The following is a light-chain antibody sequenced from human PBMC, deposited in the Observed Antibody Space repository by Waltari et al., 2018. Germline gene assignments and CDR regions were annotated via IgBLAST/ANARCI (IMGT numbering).Light chain of an antibody. V-gene: IGKV1-5*03. J-gene: IGKJ3*01. CDR1: QSISNW. CDR2: KAS. CDR3: QQYSSYST. Sequence: DIQMTQSPSTLSPSVADRVTIICRPSQSISNWLACYQQKPGEDPKLLIYKASSLQSGVPSRFSASGSGTEFTLTISSLQPDDFASYYCQQYSSYSTFGTGTKVDV.